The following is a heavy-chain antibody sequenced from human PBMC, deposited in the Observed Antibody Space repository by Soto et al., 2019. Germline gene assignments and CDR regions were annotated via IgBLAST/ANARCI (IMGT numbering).Heavy chain of an antibody. D-gene: IGHD4-17*01. V-gene: IGHV1-46*01. J-gene: IGHJ5*02. CDR1: GYHFSTYY. CDR2: INPSGGNT. Sequence: ASVKVSCKASGYHFSTYYMHWVRQAPGQGLEWMGIINPSGGNTGYVQKFQGRVTMTWDSSITTAYMELSSLRSEDTAVYFCARGVKYGAYSRWFDPWGQGTLVTVSS. CDR3: ARGVKYGAYSRWFDP.